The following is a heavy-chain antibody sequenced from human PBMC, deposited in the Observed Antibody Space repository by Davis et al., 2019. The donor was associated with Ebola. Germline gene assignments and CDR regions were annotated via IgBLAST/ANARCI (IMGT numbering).Heavy chain of an antibody. J-gene: IGHJ6*03. D-gene: IGHD3-22*01. CDR1: GYSFSSYW. Sequence: GESLKTPCKGSGYSFSSYWIAWVRQMPGKGLEWMGIIYPGDSDTRYSPPFQGQVTSSADKSTSTVHLQWSSLKASDTAMYYCARRPAVVMGAMDVWGKGTTVTVS. V-gene: IGHV5-51*01. CDR2: IYPGDSDT. CDR3: ARRPAVVMGAMDV.